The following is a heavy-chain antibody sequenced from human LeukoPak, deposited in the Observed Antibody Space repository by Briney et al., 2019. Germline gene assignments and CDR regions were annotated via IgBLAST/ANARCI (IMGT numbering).Heavy chain of an antibody. Sequence: VGSLRLSCAASGFTFSSYAMSWVRQAPGKGLEWVSAISGSGGSTYYADSVKGRFTISRDNSKNTLYLQMNSLRAEDTAVYYCAKAESSSWYFDYWGQGTLVTVSS. J-gene: IGHJ4*02. CDR3: AKAESSSWYFDY. CDR1: GFTFSSYA. V-gene: IGHV3-23*01. D-gene: IGHD6-13*01. CDR2: ISGSGGST.